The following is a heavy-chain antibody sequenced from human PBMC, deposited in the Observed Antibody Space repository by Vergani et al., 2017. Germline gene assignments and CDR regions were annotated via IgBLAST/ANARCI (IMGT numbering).Heavy chain of an antibody. CDR1: GGSISSSSYY. D-gene: IGHD6-13*01. V-gene: IGHV4-39*07. CDR2: IYYSGST. CDR3: ARDCIAAAQRWFDP. J-gene: IGHJ5*02. Sequence: QVQLQQWGAGLLKPSETLSLTCAVYGGSISSSSYYWGWIRQPPGKGLEWIGSIYYSGSTYYNPSLKSRVTISVDTSKNQFSLKLSSVTAADTAVYYCARDCIAAAQRWFDPWGQGTLVTVSS.